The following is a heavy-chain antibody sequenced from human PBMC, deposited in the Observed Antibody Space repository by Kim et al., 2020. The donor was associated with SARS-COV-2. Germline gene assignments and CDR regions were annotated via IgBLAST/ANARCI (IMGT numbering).Heavy chain of an antibody. D-gene: IGHD3-3*01. V-gene: IGHV1-18*01. J-gene: IGHJ3*02. Sequence: NYAQKLQGRVTMTTDTPTSAAYMGLRSLRSDDTAVYYCAGGSYDEAPGGAFDIWGQGTMVTVSS. CDR3: AGGSYDEAPGGAFDI.